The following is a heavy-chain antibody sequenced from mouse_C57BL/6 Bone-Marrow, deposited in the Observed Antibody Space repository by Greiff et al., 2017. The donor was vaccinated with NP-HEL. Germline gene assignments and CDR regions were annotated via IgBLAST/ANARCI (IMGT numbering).Heavy chain of an antibody. J-gene: IGHJ3*01. V-gene: IGHV1-69*01. CDR2: IDPSDSYT. D-gene: IGHD2-12*01. CDR3: LRPCAY. CDR1: GYTFTSYW. Sequence: QVQLQQPGAELVMPGASVKLSCKASGYTFTSYWMHWVKQRPGQGLEWIGEIDPSDSYTNYNQKFKGKSTLTVDKSSSTAYMQLSSLTYEDSAVYYGLRPCAYWGQGTLGTVSA.